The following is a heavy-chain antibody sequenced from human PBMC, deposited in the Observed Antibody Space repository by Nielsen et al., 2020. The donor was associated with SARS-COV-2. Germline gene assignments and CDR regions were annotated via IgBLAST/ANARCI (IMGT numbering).Heavy chain of an antibody. Sequence: SVKVSCKASGYTFTSYYMHWVRQAPRQGLEWMGGIIPIFGTANYAQKFQGRVTITADESTSTAYMELSSLRSEDTAVYYCARVGGDYWGQGTLVTVSS. CDR1: GYTFTSYY. CDR2: IIPIFGTA. D-gene: IGHD3-16*01. V-gene: IGHV1-69*13. J-gene: IGHJ4*02. CDR3: ARVGGDY.